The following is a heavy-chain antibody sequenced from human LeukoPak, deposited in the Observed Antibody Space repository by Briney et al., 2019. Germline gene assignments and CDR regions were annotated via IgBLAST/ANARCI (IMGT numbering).Heavy chain of an antibody. V-gene: IGHV3-21*04. CDR2: ISSSSSYI. CDR3: ARDNDSRDPPHFDY. CDR1: GFTFSSYS. D-gene: IGHD3-16*01. Sequence: GGSLRLSCAASGFTFSSYSMNWVRQAPGKGLEWVSSISSSSSYIYYADLVKGRFTISRDNAKNSLYLQMNSLRAEDTAVYYCARDNDSRDPPHFDYWGQGTLVTVSS. J-gene: IGHJ4*02.